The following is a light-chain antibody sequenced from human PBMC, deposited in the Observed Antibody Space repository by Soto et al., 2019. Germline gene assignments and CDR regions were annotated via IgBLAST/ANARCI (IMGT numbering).Light chain of an antibody. V-gene: IGKV1-5*03. CDR3: QQYNSYSPLT. J-gene: IGKJ2*01. CDR2: KAS. CDR1: QSISSW. Sequence: DIQMTQSPSTLSASVGDRVTITCRASQSISSWLAWYQQKPGKAPKLLIYKASSLESGVPSRFSRSGSGTEFTLTISSLQPDDFATYYCQQYNSYSPLTFGQGTKLEIK.